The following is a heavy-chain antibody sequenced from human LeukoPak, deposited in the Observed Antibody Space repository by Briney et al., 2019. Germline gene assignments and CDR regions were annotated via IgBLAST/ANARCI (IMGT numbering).Heavy chain of an antibody. D-gene: IGHD6-13*01. J-gene: IGHJ4*02. CDR3: ARGRQIAAAVEPDY. Sequence: GGSLRLSCAASGFTFSSYSMNWVRQAPGKGLEWVSYISSSSSTIYYADSVKGRFTISRDIAKNSLYLQMNSLRAEDTAVYYCARGRQIAAAVEPDYWGQGTLVTVSS. CDR1: GFTFSSYS. CDR2: ISSSSSTI. V-gene: IGHV3-48*01.